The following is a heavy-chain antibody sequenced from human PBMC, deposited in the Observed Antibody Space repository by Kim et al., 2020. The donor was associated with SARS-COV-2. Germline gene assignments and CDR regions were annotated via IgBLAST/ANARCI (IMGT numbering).Heavy chain of an antibody. D-gene: IGHD4-17*01. V-gene: IGHV3-7*01. CDR1: GFTFSSYW. CDR2: IKQDGSEK. CDR3: ARTPDYGDYVYYYYYGMDV. Sequence: GGSLGLSCAASGFTFSSYWMSWVRQAPGKGLEWVANIKQDGSEKYYVDSVKGRFTISRDNAKNSLYLQMNSLRAEDTAVYYCARTPDYGDYVYYYYYGMDVWGQGTAVTVSS. J-gene: IGHJ6*02.